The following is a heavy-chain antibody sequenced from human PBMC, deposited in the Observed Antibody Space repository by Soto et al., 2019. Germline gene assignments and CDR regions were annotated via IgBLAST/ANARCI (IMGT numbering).Heavy chain of an antibody. CDR1: GFSLSTSGMC. CDR2: IDWDDDK. CDR3: ARIPGYYDSSGYYYFDY. Sequence: NISRSGPTLVKPTQTLTLTCTFSGFSLSTSGMCVSWIRQPPGKALEWLALIDWDDDKYYSTSLKTRLTISKDTSKNQVVLTMTNMDPVDTATYYCARIPGYYDSSGYYYFDYWGQGTLVTVSS. D-gene: IGHD3-22*01. V-gene: IGHV2-70*01. J-gene: IGHJ4*02.